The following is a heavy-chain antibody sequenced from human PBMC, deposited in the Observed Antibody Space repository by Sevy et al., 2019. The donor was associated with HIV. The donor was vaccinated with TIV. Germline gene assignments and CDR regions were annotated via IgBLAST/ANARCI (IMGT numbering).Heavy chain of an antibody. CDR1: GFRLNTYA. J-gene: IGHJ4*02. Sequence: GGSQRLSCSASGFRLNTYAMHWVRQAPGKGLEWVSVISSTGNFESYAASVKGRFTISKDNSKNTVSLQMNSLRPEDTAMYYCARDAGYTTTLHPLHWGQGTLVTVSS. V-gene: IGHV3-30*04. D-gene: IGHD5-12*01. CDR2: ISSTGNFE. CDR3: ARDAGYTTTLHPLH.